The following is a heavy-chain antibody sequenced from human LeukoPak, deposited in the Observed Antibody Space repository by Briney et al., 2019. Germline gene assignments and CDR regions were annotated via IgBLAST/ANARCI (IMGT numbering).Heavy chain of an antibody. D-gene: IGHD6-6*01. V-gene: IGHV1-46*01. CDR3: ATRAADKPTRPAYYYYYMDV. CDR2: INPSGGST. Sequence: ASVKVSCKASGYTFTSYYMHWVRQAPGQGLEWMGIINPSGGSTSYAQKFQGRVTITADKSTSTAYMELSSLRSEDTAVYYCATRAADKPTRPAYYYYYMDVWGKGTTVTVSS. J-gene: IGHJ6*03. CDR1: GYTFTSYY.